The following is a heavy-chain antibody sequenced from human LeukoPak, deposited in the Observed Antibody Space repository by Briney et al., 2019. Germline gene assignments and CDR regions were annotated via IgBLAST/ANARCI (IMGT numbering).Heavy chain of an antibody. CDR3: ARALCSGGTCYLDY. V-gene: IGHV3-33*01. CDR2: IWYDGSNK. J-gene: IGHJ4*02. Sequence: GGSLRLSCAASGFTFSNYGMHWVRQAPGKGLKWVAVIWYDGSNKYYGDSVKGRFTISRDNSKNTLYLQMNSLRADDTAVYYCARALCSGGTCYLDYWGQGTLVTVSS. D-gene: IGHD2-15*01. CDR1: GFTFSNYG.